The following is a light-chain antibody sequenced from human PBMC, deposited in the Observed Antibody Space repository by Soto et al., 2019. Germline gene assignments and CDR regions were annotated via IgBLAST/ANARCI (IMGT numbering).Light chain of an antibody. CDR2: DVT. Sequence: QSALTQPASVSGSPGQSITISCIGTSSDVGGHNYVSWYQQHTGKAPKLIIYDVTKRISGVSDRFSASKSDNAASLTISGLQADDEADYYCSSYRHINTVIFGGGTKLTVL. CDR1: SSDVGGHNY. CDR3: SSYRHINTVI. V-gene: IGLV2-14*03. J-gene: IGLJ2*01.